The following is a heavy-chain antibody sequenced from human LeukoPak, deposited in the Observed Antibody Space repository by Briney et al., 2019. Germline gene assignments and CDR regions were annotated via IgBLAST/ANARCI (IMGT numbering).Heavy chain of an antibody. Sequence: GGSLRLSCAASRFTFSSYGMHWVRQAPGKGLEWVAVISYDGSNKYYADSVKGRFTISRDNSKNTLYLQMNSLRAEDTAVYYCARPEAEGYYYGSGSSSQYYFDYWGQGTLVTVSS. V-gene: IGHV3-30*03. J-gene: IGHJ4*02. CDR3: ARPEAEGYYYGSGSSSQYYFDY. CDR2: ISYDGSNK. CDR1: RFTFSSYG. D-gene: IGHD3-10*01.